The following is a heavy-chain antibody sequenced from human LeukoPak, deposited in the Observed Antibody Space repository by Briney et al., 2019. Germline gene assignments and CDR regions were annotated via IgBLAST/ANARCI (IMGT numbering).Heavy chain of an antibody. CDR1: GFTFSSYA. CDR2: ISGSGGST. V-gene: IGHV3-23*01. D-gene: IGHD2-2*01. J-gene: IGHJ5*02. CDR3: AKGGDIVVVPAATRNWFDP. Sequence: PGGSLRLSCAASGFTFSSYAMSWVRQAPGKGLEWVSAISGSGGSTYYADSVKGGFTISRDNSKPTLYLQMNSLRAEDTAVYYCAKGGDIVVVPAATRNWFDPWGQGTLVTVSS.